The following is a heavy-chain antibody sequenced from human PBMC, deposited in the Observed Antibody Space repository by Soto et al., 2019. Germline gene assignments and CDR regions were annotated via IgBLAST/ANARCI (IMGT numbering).Heavy chain of an antibody. J-gene: IGHJ4*02. CDR2: IYSTGYT. V-gene: IGHV4-39*01. Sequence: SETLSLTCTASGGPINSQSYYGGWIRQRPGKGLEWIGTIYSTGYTHYNPSLSSRLSISVDTSKNQFSLQLTSVTAADTAVYFCVRPSTTLTTDYWGPGNLVTVSS. D-gene: IGHD1-26*01. CDR3: VRPSTTLTTDY. CDR1: GGPINSQSYY.